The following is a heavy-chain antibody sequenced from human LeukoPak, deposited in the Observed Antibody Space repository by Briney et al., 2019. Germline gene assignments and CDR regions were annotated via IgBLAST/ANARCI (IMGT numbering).Heavy chain of an antibody. CDR1: GGSFSGYY. J-gene: IGHJ6*02. Sequence: SETLSPTCAVYGGSFSGYYWSWIRQPPGKGLEWIGEINHSGSTSYNPSLKSRVTISVDTSKNQFSLKLSSVTAADTAVYYCARGHLGRYYYSMDVWGQGTTVTVSS. V-gene: IGHV4-34*01. D-gene: IGHD3-16*01. CDR2: INHSGST. CDR3: ARGHLGRYYYSMDV.